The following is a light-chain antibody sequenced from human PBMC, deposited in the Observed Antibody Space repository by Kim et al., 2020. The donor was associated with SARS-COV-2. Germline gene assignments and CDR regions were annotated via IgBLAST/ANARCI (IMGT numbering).Light chain of an antibody. J-gene: IGLJ2*01. Sequence: AVVQTVRITCQGDSLRAYYASWYQQKPGQAPILLIYGKNNRPSGIPDRFSGSSSGDTASLTVTGAQAVDEADYYCNSRDKSGDHVVFGGGTKLIVL. CDR2: GKN. CDR3: NSRDKSGDHVV. V-gene: IGLV3-19*01. CDR1: SLRAYY.